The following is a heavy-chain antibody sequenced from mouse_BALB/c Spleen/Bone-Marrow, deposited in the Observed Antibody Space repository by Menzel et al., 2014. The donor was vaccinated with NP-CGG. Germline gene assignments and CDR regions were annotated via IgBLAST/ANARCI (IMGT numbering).Heavy chain of an antibody. CDR2: IDPSDSET. D-gene: IGHD2-4*01. CDR1: GYSFTSYW. Sequence: VKLQESGPQLVRPGASVKISCKASGYSFTSYWMHWVKQRPGQGLEWIGMIDPSDSETRLNQKLKDKATLTVDKSSSTAYMQLSSPTSEDSAVYYCARSRLRRTFYAMDYWGQGTSVTVSS. CDR3: ARSRLRRTFYAMDY. J-gene: IGHJ4*01. V-gene: IGHV1S126*01.